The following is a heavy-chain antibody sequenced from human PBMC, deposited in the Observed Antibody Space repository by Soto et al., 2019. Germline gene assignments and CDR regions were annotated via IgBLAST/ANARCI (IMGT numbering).Heavy chain of an antibody. CDR2: IYYSGST. CDR1: GGSISSYY. CDR3: ASSSRVSDPYYYYYYMDV. Sequence: PSETLSLTCTVSGGSISSYYWSWIRQPPGKGLEWIGYIYYSGSTNYNPSLKSRVTISVDTSKNQFSLKLSSVTAADTAVYYCASSSRVSDPYYYYYYMDVWGKGTTVTVSS. V-gene: IGHV4-59*01. J-gene: IGHJ6*03. D-gene: IGHD3-16*02.